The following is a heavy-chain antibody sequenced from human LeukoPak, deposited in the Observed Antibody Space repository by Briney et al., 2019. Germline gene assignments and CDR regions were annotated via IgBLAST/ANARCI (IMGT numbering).Heavy chain of an antibody. CDR3: ARDLGMTDGDYVSYFDY. D-gene: IGHD4-17*01. V-gene: IGHV3-48*03. J-gene: IGHJ4*02. CDR2: ISSSGSIL. Sequence: GGSLRLSCAASGFTFSRYELNWGRQAPGKGLEWVSYISSSGSILYYADSVKGRFTISRDNAKNSLYLQMNSLRAEDTALYYCARDLGMTDGDYVSYFDYWGQGTLVTVSS. CDR1: GFTFSRYE.